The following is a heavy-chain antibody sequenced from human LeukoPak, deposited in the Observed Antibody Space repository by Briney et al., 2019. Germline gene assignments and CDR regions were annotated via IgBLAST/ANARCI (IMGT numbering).Heavy chain of an antibody. CDR1: GYTFTGYY. J-gene: IGHJ4*02. CDR3: RADRYGDYGDYIDY. V-gene: IGHV1-2*02. D-gene: IGHD4-17*01. CDR2: INPNSGGT. Sequence: GAAVKVSCKASGYTFTGYYMHWVRQAPGQALEWMGWINPNSGGTNYAQKFQGRVTMTRDTSISTAYMELSRLRSDDTAVYYCRADRYGDYGDYIDYWGQGTLVTVSS.